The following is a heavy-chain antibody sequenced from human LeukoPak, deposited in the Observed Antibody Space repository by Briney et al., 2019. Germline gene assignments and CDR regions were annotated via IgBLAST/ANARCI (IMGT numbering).Heavy chain of an antibody. Sequence: GGSLRLSCTASGFTFGDYAMTWVRQAPGKGLEWVGFIRSKIYGGTPEYTASVKGRFTISRDDSKGIAYLQMNSLKTEDTAVYYCTRDQTPYYWGQGTLVTVSS. CDR2: IRSKIYGGTP. J-gene: IGHJ4*02. CDR1: GFTFGDYA. CDR3: TRDQTPYY. V-gene: IGHV3-49*04.